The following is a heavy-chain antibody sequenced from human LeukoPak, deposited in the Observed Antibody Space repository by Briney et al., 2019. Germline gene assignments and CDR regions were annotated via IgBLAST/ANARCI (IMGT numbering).Heavy chain of an antibody. D-gene: IGHD2/OR15-2a*01. J-gene: IGHJ6*02. Sequence: QPGGSLRLSCAASGFSFADYAMPWVRHIPGKGLECVAHIHADGGRTFYADSVKGRFTVSRDNGKNSLFLQMDSLTSDDTALYYCSTWAFYHGLDVWGQGATVIVSS. CDR3: STWAFYHGLDV. CDR2: IHADGGRT. V-gene: IGHV3-43*02. CDR1: GFSFADYA.